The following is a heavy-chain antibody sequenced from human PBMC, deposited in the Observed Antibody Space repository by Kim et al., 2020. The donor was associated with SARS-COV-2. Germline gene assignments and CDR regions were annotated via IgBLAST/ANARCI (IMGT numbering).Heavy chain of an antibody. V-gene: IGHV3-23*01. D-gene: IGHD5-12*01. J-gene: IGHJ4*02. CDR3: AKGKGRWLQVRTTSYFDD. Sequence: KGRFTISRDNSKNTLYRQMNSLRAEDTAVYYCAKGKGRWLQVRTTSYFDDWGQGTLVTVSS.